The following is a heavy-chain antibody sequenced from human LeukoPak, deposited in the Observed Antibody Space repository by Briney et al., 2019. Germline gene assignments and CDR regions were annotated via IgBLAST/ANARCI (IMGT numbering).Heavy chain of an antibody. V-gene: IGHV4-61*02. CDR2: IYTSGST. D-gene: IGHD3-3*01. J-gene: IGHJ4*02. Sequence: PSQALSLTCTVSGGSISSGSYYWSWIRQPAGKGLGWIGRIYTSGSTNYNPSLKSRVTISVDTSKNQFSLKLSSVTAADTAVYYCAKGSRGFWSGYYDYWGQGTLVTVSS. CDR3: AKGSRGFWSGYYDY. CDR1: GGSISSGSYY.